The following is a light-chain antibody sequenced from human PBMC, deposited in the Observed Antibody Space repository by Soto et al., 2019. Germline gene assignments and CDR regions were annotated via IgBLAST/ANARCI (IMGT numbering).Light chain of an antibody. CDR2: RNN. V-gene: IGLV1-44*01. J-gene: IGLJ3*02. CDR1: SSNIGSNP. Sequence: QSVLTQPPSASGTPGQRVTLSCSGSSSNIGSNPVQWYQQLPGTAPKLLIYRNNQRPSGVPDRFSGSRSGTSASLAISGLQSEDEADYHCATWDDSLYRPVFGGGTKLTVL. CDR3: ATWDDSLYRPV.